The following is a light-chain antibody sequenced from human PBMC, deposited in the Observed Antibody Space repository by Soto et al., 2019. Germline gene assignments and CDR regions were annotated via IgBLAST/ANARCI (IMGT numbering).Light chain of an antibody. CDR3: AAWDDSLNGQV. CDR2: DDD. V-gene: IGLV1-36*01. CDR1: SSNIGKNA. J-gene: IGLJ3*02. Sequence: QSVLTQPPSVSEAPRQRVTISCSGSSSNIGKNAVNWYQQLPGKAPKLLIYDDDVLSSGVSDRFSASKSGTSASLAISGLQPEEEADYYCAAWDDSLNGQVFGGGTKLTVL.